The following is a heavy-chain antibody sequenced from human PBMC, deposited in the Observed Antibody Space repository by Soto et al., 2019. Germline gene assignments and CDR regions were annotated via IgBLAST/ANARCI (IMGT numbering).Heavy chain of an antibody. J-gene: IGHJ4*02. CDR1: GYSFTSYW. CDR3: ARHLNPPYYYDSSGYQGEWYFDY. V-gene: IGHV5-10-1*01. D-gene: IGHD3-22*01. CDR2: IDPSDSYT. Sequence: PGESLKISCKGSGYSFTSYWISWVRQMPGKGLEWMGRIDPSDSYTNYSPSFQGHVTISADKSISTAYLQWSSLKASDTAMYYCARHLNPPYYYDSSGYQGEWYFDYWGQGTLVTVSS.